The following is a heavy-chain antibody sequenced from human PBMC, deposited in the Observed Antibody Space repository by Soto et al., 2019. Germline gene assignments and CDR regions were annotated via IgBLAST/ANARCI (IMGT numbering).Heavy chain of an antibody. CDR2: IGVAGDT. J-gene: IGHJ4*02. CDR1: GFTFSSYD. D-gene: IGHD6-13*01. V-gene: IGHV3-13*01. CDR3: ASGGWGSSWYEGGSRIDY. Sequence: EVQLVESGGGLVQPGGSLRLSCAASGFTFSSYDMHWVRQVAGKGLEWVSAIGVAGDTYYRDSVKGRFTISRENAKHSLYLQMNSLRAEDTAVYYCASGGWGSSWYEGGSRIDYWGQGTLVTVSS.